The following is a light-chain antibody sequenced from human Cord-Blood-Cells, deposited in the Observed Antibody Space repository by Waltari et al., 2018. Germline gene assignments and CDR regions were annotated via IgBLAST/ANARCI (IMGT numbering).Light chain of an antibody. V-gene: IGLV2-14*01. CDR3: SSYTSSSTPV. CDR2: DVS. Sequence: QSALTHPASVSGSPGQSITISCTGTSSDVGGSNYVSWYQQHPGKAPKLMIYDVSNRPSGVSNRFSGSKSGNTASLTISGLQAEDEADYYCSSYTSSSTPVFGGGTKLTVL. J-gene: IGLJ3*02. CDR1: SSDVGGSNY.